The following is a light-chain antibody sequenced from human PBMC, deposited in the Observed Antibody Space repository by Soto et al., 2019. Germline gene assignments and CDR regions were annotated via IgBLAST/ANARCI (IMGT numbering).Light chain of an antibody. Sequence: QSALTQPPSASGTPGQRVAISCSGSSSNIGSNTVNWYQHLPGAAPKLLISTNNQRPSGVPDRFSVSKSGTSASLAISGLQSEDEADYYCATWDDSLNGVVFGGGTKVTVL. CDR1: SSNIGSNT. CDR3: ATWDDSLNGVV. V-gene: IGLV1-44*01. CDR2: TNN. J-gene: IGLJ3*02.